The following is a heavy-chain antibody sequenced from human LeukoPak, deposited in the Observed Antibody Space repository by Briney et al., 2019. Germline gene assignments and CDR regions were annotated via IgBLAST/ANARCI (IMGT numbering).Heavy chain of an antibody. D-gene: IGHD2-15*01. J-gene: IGHJ4*02. V-gene: IGHV1-3*01. Sequence: PRASVKVSCKASGYTFTTYAMHWVRQAPGQRLEWMGWINAGNGNTKYSQKFQGRVIITRDTSASKAYMELRSLRSEDTAIYYCAREVYSYFDYWGQGTLVTVSS. CDR2: INAGNGNT. CDR3: AREVYSYFDY. CDR1: GYTFTTYA.